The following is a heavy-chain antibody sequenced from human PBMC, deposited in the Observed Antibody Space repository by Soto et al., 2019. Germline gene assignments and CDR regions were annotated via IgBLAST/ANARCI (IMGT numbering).Heavy chain of an antibody. CDR3: ARYHYDFWSGYYKPEYYFDY. CDR2: VTGSGGST. CDR1: GFTFSSYA. D-gene: IGHD3-3*01. V-gene: IGHV3-23*01. Sequence: PGGSLRLSCAASGFTFSSYAMSWVRQAPGEGLEWVSTVTGSGGSTYYADSVKGRFTISRDNAKNSLYLQMNSLRAEDTAVYYCARYHYDFWSGYYKPEYYFDYWGQGTLVTVSS. J-gene: IGHJ4*02.